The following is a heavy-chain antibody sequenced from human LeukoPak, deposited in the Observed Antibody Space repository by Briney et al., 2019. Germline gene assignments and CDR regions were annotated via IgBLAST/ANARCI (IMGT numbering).Heavy chain of an antibody. CDR2: IRYDGSNK. V-gene: IGHV3-30*02. CDR3: ARDANFGYDAFDI. CDR1: GFTFSTYG. Sequence: GGSLRLSCAASGFTFSTYGMHWVRQAPGKGLEWVAFIRYDGSNKYCADSVKGRFTISRDNSKNTLYLQVNSLRAEDTAVYYCARDANFGYDAFDIWGQGTMVTVSS. J-gene: IGHJ3*02. D-gene: IGHD3-10*01.